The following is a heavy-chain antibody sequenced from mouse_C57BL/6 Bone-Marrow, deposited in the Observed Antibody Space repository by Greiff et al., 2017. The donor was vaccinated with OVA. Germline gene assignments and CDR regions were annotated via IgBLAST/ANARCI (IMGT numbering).Heavy chain of an antibody. CDR3: ARGGLPYFDY. Sequence: VQLQQSGPELVKPGASVKISCKASGYTFTDYYMNWVKQSHGKSLEWIGDINPNNGGTSYNQKFKGKATVTVDKSSSTAYMELRSLTSEDSAVYYCARGGLPYFDYWGQGTTLTVSS. D-gene: IGHD5-5*01. J-gene: IGHJ2*01. V-gene: IGHV1-26*01. CDR2: INPNNGGT. CDR1: GYTFTDYY.